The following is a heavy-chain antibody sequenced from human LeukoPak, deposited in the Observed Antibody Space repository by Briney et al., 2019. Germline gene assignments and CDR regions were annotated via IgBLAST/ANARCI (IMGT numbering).Heavy chain of an antibody. Sequence: GGSLRLSCAASGFTFSSYAMSWVRQAPGKGLEWVSAISGSGGSTYYADSVKGRFTISRDNSKNTLYLQMNSLRAEDTAVYYCAKDEEKRRETLKYYDFWSGYYHFGYWGQGTLVTVSS. CDR2: ISGSGGST. J-gene: IGHJ4*02. CDR3: AKDEEKRRETLKYYDFWSGYYHFGY. V-gene: IGHV3-23*01. CDR1: GFTFSSYA. D-gene: IGHD3-3*01.